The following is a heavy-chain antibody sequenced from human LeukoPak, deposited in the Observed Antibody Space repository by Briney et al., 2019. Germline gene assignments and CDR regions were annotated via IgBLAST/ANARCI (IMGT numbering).Heavy chain of an antibody. CDR2: IYHSGST. CDR1: GYSISSGYY. V-gene: IGHV4-38-2*02. CDR3: ARLSYSSSWYFDL. Sequence: SETLSLTCTVSGYSISSGYYWGWIRQPPGRGLEWIGSIYHSGSTYYNPSLKSRVTISVDTSKNQFSLKLSSVTAADTAVYYCARLSYSSSWYFDLWGRGTLVTVSS. J-gene: IGHJ2*01. D-gene: IGHD6-13*01.